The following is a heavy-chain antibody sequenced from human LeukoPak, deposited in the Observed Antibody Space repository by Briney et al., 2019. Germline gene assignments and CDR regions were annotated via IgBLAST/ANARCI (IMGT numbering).Heavy chain of an antibody. CDR2: INPNSGGT. CDR3: ARDDSRDCSGGSCYGGWFDP. V-gene: IGHV1-2*02. CDR1: GYTFTGYY. Sequence: ASVKVSCKASGYTFTGYYMHWVRQAPGQGPEWMGWINPNSGGTNYAQKFQGRVTMTRDTSISTAYMELSRLRSDDTAMYYCARDDSRDCSGGSCYGGWFDPWGQGTLVTVSS. D-gene: IGHD2-15*01. J-gene: IGHJ5*02.